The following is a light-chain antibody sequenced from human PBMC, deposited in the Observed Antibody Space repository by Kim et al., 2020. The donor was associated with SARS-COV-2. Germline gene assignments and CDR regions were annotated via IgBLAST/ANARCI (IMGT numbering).Light chain of an antibody. V-gene: IGLV3-1*01. Sequence: SYELTQPPSVTVSPGQTASITCSGDKLGDKYACWYQQKPGQSPVLVIYQDSKRPSGIPERFSGSNSGNTATLTISGTQAMDEADYYCQAWDSSIVLFGGGTKLTVL. J-gene: IGLJ2*01. CDR2: QDS. CDR3: QAWDSSIVL. CDR1: KLGDKY.